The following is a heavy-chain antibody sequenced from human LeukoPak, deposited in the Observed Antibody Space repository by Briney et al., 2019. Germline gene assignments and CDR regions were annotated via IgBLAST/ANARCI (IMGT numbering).Heavy chain of an antibody. CDR2: ISAYNGNT. D-gene: IGHD3-22*01. J-gene: IGHJ4*02. V-gene: IGHV1-18*01. Sequence: GASVKVSCKASGYTFTSSGISWVRQAPGQGLEWMGWISAYNGNTNYAQKLQGRVTMTTDTSTSTAYMELRSLRSDDTAVYYCARDPYYYDSSGYYPPFDYWGQGTLVTVSS. CDR1: GYTFTSSG. CDR3: ARDPYYYDSSGYYPPFDY.